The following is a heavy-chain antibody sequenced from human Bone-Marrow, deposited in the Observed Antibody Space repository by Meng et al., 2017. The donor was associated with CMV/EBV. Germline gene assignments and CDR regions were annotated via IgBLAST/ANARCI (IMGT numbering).Heavy chain of an antibody. Sequence: GESLKISCAASGFTFSSYWMHWVRQAPGKGLVWVSRINSDGSSTSYADSVKGRFTISRDNAKNTLYLQMNSLRAEDTAVYYCASIGGTMIPTRRGYYGMDVWGQGTMVTVSS. J-gene: IGHJ6*02. V-gene: IGHV3-74*01. CDR1: GFTFSSYW. D-gene: IGHD3-22*01. CDR2: INSDGSST. CDR3: ASIGGTMIPTRRGYYGMDV.